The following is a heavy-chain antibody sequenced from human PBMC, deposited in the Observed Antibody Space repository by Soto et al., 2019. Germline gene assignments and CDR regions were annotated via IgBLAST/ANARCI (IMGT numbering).Heavy chain of an antibody. Sequence: GGSLRLSCAASGFTFSDYYMSWIRQAPGKGLEWVSYISSSGSTIYYADSVKGRFTISRDNAKNSLYLQMNSLRAEDTAVYYCARPPNWGTYYYYYMDVWGKGTTVTVSS. D-gene: IGHD7-27*01. CDR1: GFTFSDYY. V-gene: IGHV3-11*01. CDR3: ARPPNWGTYYYYYMDV. J-gene: IGHJ6*03. CDR2: ISSSGSTI.